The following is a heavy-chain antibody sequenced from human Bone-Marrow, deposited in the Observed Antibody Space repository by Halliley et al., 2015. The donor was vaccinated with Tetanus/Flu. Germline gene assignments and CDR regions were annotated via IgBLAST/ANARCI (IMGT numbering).Heavy chain of an antibody. V-gene: IGHV4-30-2*01. CDR1: GGSVSSGGYS. CDR2: IYHTGST. CDR3: ARIISSHYFDSSGSSHEGFGHFDY. Sequence: TLSLTCAVSGGSVSSGGYSWSWMRQPPGKGLEWIGHIYHTGSTYYNPSLKSRVTISVDRSKNQFSLKMSFVTAADTAVYYCARIISSHYFDSSGSSHEGFGHFDYWGQGTLVTVSS. J-gene: IGHJ4*02. D-gene: IGHD3-22*01.